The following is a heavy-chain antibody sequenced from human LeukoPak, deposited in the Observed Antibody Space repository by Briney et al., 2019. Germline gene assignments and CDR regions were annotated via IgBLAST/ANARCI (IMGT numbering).Heavy chain of an antibody. CDR1: GGSISSYY. D-gene: IGHD3-9*01. V-gene: IGHV4-59*01. CDR3: ARGLRYFDRLSSYYFDY. CDR2: IYYSGST. J-gene: IGHJ4*02. Sequence: PSETLSLTCTVSGGSISSYYWSWIRQPPGKGLEWIGYIYYSGSTNYNPSLKSRVTISVDTSKNQFSLKLSSVTAADTAVYYCARGLRYFDRLSSYYFDYWGQGTLVTVSS.